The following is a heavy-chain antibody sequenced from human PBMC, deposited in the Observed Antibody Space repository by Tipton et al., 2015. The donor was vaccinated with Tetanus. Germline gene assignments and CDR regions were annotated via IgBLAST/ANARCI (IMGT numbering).Heavy chain of an antibody. CDR1: GYSFTSKW. CDR3: ARQGCSGGSCSLDV. J-gene: IGHJ6*02. CDR2: VYPGDSDP. Sequence: QSGAEVKKSGESLKISCKGSGYSFTSKWIGWVRQMPGKGLEWMGIVYPGDSDPRYSPSFQGQVTISADKSISAAYLQWSSLKASDTGIYCCARQGCSGGSCSLDVWGQGTTVTVSS. D-gene: IGHD2-15*01. V-gene: IGHV5-51*01.